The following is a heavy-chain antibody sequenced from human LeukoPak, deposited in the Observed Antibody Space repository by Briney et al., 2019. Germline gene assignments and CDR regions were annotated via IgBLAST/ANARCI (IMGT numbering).Heavy chain of an antibody. CDR3: AKELSSSWPDINYYYYMDV. CDR2: ISYDGSNK. D-gene: IGHD6-13*01. Sequence: PGGSLRLSCAASGSTFSSYGMHWVRQAPGKGLEWVAVISYDGSNKYYADSVKGRFTISRDNSKNTLYLQMNSLRAEDTAVYYCAKELSSSWPDINYYYYMDVWGKGTTVTVSS. V-gene: IGHV3-30*18. J-gene: IGHJ6*03. CDR1: GSTFSSYG.